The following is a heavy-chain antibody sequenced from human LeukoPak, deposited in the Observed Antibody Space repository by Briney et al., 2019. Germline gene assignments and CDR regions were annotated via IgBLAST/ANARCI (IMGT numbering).Heavy chain of an antibody. CDR2: IKQDGSEK. Sequence: GGSLRLSCAASGFTFSSFAISWVRQAPGKGLEWVANIKQDGSEKYYVDSVKGRFTISRDNAKNSLYLQMNSLRAEDTAVYYCARETYYYDSSGYYFNFDYWGQGTLVTVSS. D-gene: IGHD3-22*01. V-gene: IGHV3-7*03. CDR3: ARETYYYDSSGYYFNFDY. CDR1: GFTFSSFA. J-gene: IGHJ4*02.